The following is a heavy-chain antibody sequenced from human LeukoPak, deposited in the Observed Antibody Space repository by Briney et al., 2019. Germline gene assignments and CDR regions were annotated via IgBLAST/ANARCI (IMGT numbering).Heavy chain of an antibody. J-gene: IGHJ6*03. CDR2: VYSSGTT. CDR3: ARGTGSLSGGMGV. CDR1: GASMSSGGCY. D-gene: IGHD7-27*01. Sequence: SETLSLTCTVSGASMSSGGCYWTWIRQHPGKGLEWIGSVYSSGTTYYNPSLKSRVAISVDTSENQFSLKVSSVTAADTAEYYCARGTGSLSGGMGVWGKGTTVTVSS. V-gene: IGHV4-31*03.